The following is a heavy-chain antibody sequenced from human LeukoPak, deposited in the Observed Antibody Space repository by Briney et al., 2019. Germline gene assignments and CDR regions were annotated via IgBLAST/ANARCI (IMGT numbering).Heavy chain of an antibody. V-gene: IGHV3-23*01. CDR2: ISGSGGST. CDR1: GFTFSNYV. Sequence: PGGSLRLSCAASGFTFSNYVMSWVRPAPGKGLEWVSSISGSGGSTYYADSVKGRFTISRDNSKNTLYLQMNSLRVEDTAVYYCAEEVGNTYPTFDYWGQGTLVTVSS. J-gene: IGHJ4*02. CDR3: AEEVGNTYPTFDY. D-gene: IGHD1-26*01.